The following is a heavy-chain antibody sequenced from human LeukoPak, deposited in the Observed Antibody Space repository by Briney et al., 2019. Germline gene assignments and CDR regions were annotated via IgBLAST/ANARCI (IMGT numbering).Heavy chain of an antibody. Sequence: ASVKVSCKASGYTFTSYYMHWVRQAPGQGREGMGIINPSGCSTSYAQKFQGRVTMTRHMSTSTVYMALSSLSSEDTAVYSCARDATGYSSSWSRFKYSQHWGQGTLVTVSS. CDR2: INPSGCST. D-gene: IGHD6-13*01. CDR1: GYTFTSYY. CDR3: ARDATGYSSSWSRFKYSQH. J-gene: IGHJ1*01. V-gene: IGHV1-46*01.